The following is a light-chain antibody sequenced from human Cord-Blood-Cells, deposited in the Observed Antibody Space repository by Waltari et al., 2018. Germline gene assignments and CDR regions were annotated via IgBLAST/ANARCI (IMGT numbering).Light chain of an antibody. CDR1: ALPKQY. CDR2: KDS. J-gene: IGLJ1*01. V-gene: IGLV3-25*03. CDR3: QSADSSGTYV. Sequence: SYELTQPPSVSVSPGQTARITGSGDALPKQYAYWYQQKQGQAPVLVIYKDSERPSGIPERFSGSSSGTTVTLTISGVQAEDEADYYCQSADSSGTYVVGTGTKVTVL.